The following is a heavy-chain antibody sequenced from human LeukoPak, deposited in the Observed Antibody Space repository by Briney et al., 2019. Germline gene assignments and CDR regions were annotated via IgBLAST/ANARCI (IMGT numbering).Heavy chain of an antibody. V-gene: IGHV1-2*02. CDR2: INPNSGGT. CDR1: GYTFTAYY. D-gene: IGHD4-17*01. J-gene: IGHJ6*03. Sequence: ASVKVSCKASGYTFTAYYMHWVRQAPGQGLEWMGWINPNSGGTNYAQKFQGRVTMTRDTSISTAYMELSRLRSEDTAVYYCATGGTTGDPYYYYYMDVWGKGTTVTVSS. CDR3: ATGGTTGDPYYYYYMDV.